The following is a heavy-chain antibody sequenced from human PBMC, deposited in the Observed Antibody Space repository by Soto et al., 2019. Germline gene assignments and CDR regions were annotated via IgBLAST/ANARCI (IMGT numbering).Heavy chain of an antibody. D-gene: IGHD3-10*01. V-gene: IGHV3-64D*06. CDR2: ISSNGGST. CDR1: GCTFSSYA. CDR3: VKAYYYGSGSYYNGYYYGMDV. J-gene: IGHJ6*02. Sequence: PGGSRRLSGSASGCTFSSYAMHWVRQAPGKGLEYVSAISSNGGSTYYADSVKGRFTISRDNSKNTLYLQMSSLRAEDTAVYYCVKAYYYGSGSYYNGYYYGMDVWGQGTTVTVSS.